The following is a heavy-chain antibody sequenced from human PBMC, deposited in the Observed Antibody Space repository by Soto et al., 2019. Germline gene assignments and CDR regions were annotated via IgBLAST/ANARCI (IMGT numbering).Heavy chain of an antibody. D-gene: IGHD3-22*01. V-gene: IGHV4-34*01. CDR1: GGSFSGYY. CDR3: ARAYYYDSSGYYYFDY. CDR2: INHSGST. Sequence: SETLSLTCAVYGGSFSGYYWSWIRQPPGKGLEWIGEINHSGSTNYNPSLKSRVTISVDTSKDQFSLKLSSVTAADTAVYYCARAYYYDSSGYYYFDYWGQGTLVTVSS. J-gene: IGHJ4*02.